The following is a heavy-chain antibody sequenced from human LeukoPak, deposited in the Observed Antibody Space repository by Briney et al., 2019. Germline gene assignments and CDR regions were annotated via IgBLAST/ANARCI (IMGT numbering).Heavy chain of an antibody. Sequence: GGSLRLSCAASGFTFSTYSMNWVRLTPGKGLEWVSSITSSGTYVYYAGSMKGRFTISRDNGKSTLFLQMNSLRADDTAIYFCARETRGDRGYGSYRFDPWGQGTQVTVSS. CDR1: GFTFSTYS. D-gene: IGHD5-12*01. V-gene: IGHV3-21*06. CDR3: ARETRGDRGYGSYRFDP. CDR2: ITSSGTYV. J-gene: IGHJ5*02.